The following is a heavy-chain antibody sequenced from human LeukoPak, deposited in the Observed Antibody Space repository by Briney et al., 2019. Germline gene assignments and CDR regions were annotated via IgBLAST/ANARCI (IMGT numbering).Heavy chain of an antibody. V-gene: IGHV1-46*01. CDR3: ARDGTGSSRQYYYYGMDV. J-gene: IGHJ6*02. Sequence: ASVKVSCKASGYTFTSYYMHWVRQAPGQGLEWMGIINPSGGSTSYAQKFQGRVTMTRDTSTSTVYMELSGLRSEDTAVYYCARDGTGSSRQYYYYGMDVWGQGTTVTVSS. CDR2: INPSGGST. CDR1: GYTFTSYY. D-gene: IGHD6-13*01.